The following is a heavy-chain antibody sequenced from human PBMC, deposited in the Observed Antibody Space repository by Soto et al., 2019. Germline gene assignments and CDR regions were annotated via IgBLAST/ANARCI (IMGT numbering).Heavy chain of an antibody. Sequence: EVHLLESGGNVVQPGGSLRLSCAASGFTFSSYAMNWVRQAPGKGLEWVSSISANGRNTYYADSVKGRFTISRERSQNMPYLQLASLSVEDTATYYCPKDLSSLGWLALGAPLDSGGQGPLVTVSS. CDR3: PKDLSSLGWLALGAPLDS. V-gene: IGHV3-23*01. CDR2: ISANGRNT. J-gene: IGHJ4*02. CDR1: GFTFSSYA. D-gene: IGHD5-18*01.